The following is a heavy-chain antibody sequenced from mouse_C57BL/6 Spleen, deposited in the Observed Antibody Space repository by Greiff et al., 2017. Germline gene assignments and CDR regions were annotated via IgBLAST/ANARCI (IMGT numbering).Heavy chain of an antibody. CDR1: GFTFSDYG. CDR3: ARPGELLGAMDY. D-gene: IGHD2-13*01. V-gene: IGHV5-17*01. CDR2: ISSGSSTD. Sequence: EVKLQESGGGLVKPGESLKLSCAASGFTFSDYGMHWVRQAPEKGLEWVEYISSGSSTDYYADTVKGRFTISRDNAKNALFLQMTRLRSEDTAMYYCARPGELLGAMDYWGQGTSVTVSS. J-gene: IGHJ4*01.